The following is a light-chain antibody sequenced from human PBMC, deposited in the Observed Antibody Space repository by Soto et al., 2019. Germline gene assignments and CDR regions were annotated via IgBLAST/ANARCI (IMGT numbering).Light chain of an antibody. Sequence: IVMPQSPLSSAVIVGQPASISCWSSQSLVDSDGNTYLSWLHQRPGQPPRLLIYKVSSRLSGVPDRFSGSGAGTYFTLRISRVEAEDVGLFYCMQATEFPWTFGQGTRVEIK. CDR3: MQATEFPWT. J-gene: IGKJ1*01. CDR1: QSLVDSDGNTY. CDR2: KVS. V-gene: IGKV2-24*01.